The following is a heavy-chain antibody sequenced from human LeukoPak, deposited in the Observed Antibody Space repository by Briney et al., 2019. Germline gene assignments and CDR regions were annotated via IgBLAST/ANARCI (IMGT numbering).Heavy chain of an antibody. V-gene: IGHV1-2*02. J-gene: IGHJ4*02. CDR1: GYTFTAYY. CDR3: ARDLISFDY. CDR2: INPDSGGT. Sequence: GASVKVSCKASGYTFTAYYMYWVRQAPGQGLEWMGWINPDSGGTNYAQKFQGRVTMSRDTSISTAYMELSRLRSDDTAVYYCARDLISFDYWGQGTLVTVSS. D-gene: IGHD3-10*01.